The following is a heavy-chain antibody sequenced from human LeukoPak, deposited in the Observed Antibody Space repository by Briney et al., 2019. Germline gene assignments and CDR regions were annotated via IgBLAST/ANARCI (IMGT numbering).Heavy chain of an antibody. CDR1: GGSITHYY. CDR3: ATTTSGGDAFDI. Sequence: PSETLSLTCTVSGGSITHYYWTWIRQPPGKTLEWIGYSYYSGSTKYNPSLKSRVTISVDTSNNQFSLNLRSVTAADTAVYYCATTTSGGDAFDIWGQGTMVTVSS. V-gene: IGHV4-59*01. D-gene: IGHD1-26*01. CDR2: SYYSGST. J-gene: IGHJ3*02.